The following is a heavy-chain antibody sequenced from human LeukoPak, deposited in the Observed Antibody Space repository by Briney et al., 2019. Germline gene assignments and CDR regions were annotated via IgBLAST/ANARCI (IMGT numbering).Heavy chain of an antibody. D-gene: IGHD6-13*01. CDR2: IYYSGST. CDR1: GGSISSYY. CDR3: ARASGYSSSWYPN. J-gene: IGHJ4*02. Sequence: SETLSLTCTVSGGSISSYYWSWIRQPPGKGLEWIGYIYYSGSTNYNPSLKSRVTISVDTSKNQFSLKLSSVSAADTAVYYCARASGYSSSWYPNWGQGTLVTVSS. V-gene: IGHV4-59*01.